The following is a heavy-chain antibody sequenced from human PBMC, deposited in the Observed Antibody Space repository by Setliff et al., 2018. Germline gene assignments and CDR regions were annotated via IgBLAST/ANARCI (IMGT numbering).Heavy chain of an antibody. D-gene: IGHD3-10*01. Sequence: ASVKVSCKASGYTFKTYGFTWVRQAPGQGLEWMGWISPYNGNTNSAQKFQGRVTMTTDTSTSTAYMELKSLRYDDTAVYYCARRGQVTMVRGVTAPASYYYYYMDVWGKGTTVTVSS. CDR2: ISPYNGNT. J-gene: IGHJ6*03. V-gene: IGHV1-18*01. CDR1: GYTFKTYG. CDR3: ARRGQVTMVRGVTAPASYYYYYMDV.